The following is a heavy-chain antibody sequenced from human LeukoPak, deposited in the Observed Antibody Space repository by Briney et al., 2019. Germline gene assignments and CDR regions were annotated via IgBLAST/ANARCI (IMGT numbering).Heavy chain of an antibody. V-gene: IGHV1-46*01. J-gene: IGHJ4*02. CDR3: ARSGGDAIRPFDY. Sequence: ASVKVSCKASGYTFISYFIHWVRQAPGQGPEWMGIINPSGGSTRYAQKFQGRVTMTRDTSTSTVYMEMSSLRSEDTAVYYCARSGGDAIRPFDYWGQGTLVTVSS. D-gene: IGHD2-21*02. CDR1: GYTFISYF. CDR2: INPSGGST.